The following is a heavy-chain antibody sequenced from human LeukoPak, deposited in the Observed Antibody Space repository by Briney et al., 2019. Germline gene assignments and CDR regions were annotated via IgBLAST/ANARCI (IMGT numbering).Heavy chain of an antibody. J-gene: IGHJ4*02. V-gene: IGHV1-69*13. CDR3: AVGATKVRYFDY. CDR1: GGTFSSYA. CDR2: IIPIFGTA. Sequence: ASVKVSCKASGGTFSSYAISWVRQAPGQGLEWMGGIIPIFGTANYAQKFQGRVTITADESTSTAYMELSSLRSEDTAVYYCAVGATKVRYFDYWGQGTLVTVSS. D-gene: IGHD1-26*01.